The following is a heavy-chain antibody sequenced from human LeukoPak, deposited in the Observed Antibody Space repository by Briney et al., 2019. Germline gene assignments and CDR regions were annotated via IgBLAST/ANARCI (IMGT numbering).Heavy chain of an antibody. CDR2: IYYSGST. J-gene: IGHJ4*02. D-gene: IGHD6-19*01. CDR1: GGSISSYY. V-gene: IGHV4-59*12. CDR3: AREDSSGWYYFDY. Sequence: SETLSLTCTVSGGSISSYYWTWIRQPPGKGLEWIGYIYYSGSTKYNPSLKSRVTMSVDTSKNRFSLKLSSVTAADTAVYYCAREDSSGWYYFDYWGQGTLVTVSS.